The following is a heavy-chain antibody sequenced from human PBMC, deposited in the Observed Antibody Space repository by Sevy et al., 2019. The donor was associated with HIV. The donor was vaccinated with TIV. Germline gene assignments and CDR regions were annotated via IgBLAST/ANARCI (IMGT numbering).Heavy chain of an antibody. CDR2: IYYSGNT. J-gene: IGHJ4*02. CDR1: GGSISSFY. Sequence: SETLSLTCAVSGGSISSFYLNWIRQPPGKGLEWIGYIYYSGNTNYNPSLKSRVTISLDKSNNQFSLNLSSVTAADTAVYYCATGQYSYGYWREFDYWGQGTLVTVSS. CDR3: ATGQYSYGYWREFDY. V-gene: IGHV4-59*01. D-gene: IGHD5-18*01.